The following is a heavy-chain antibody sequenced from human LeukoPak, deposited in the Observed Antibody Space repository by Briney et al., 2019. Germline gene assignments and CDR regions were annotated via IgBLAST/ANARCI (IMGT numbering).Heavy chain of an antibody. J-gene: IGHJ3*02. V-gene: IGHV4-61*01. CDR1: GASVSDGNYY. D-gene: IGHD6-19*01. CDR2: MFYSEST. Sequence: PSETLSLTCSVSGASVSDGNYYWSWIRQPPGKGLEWIGYMFYSESTKYNPSLKSRVTISVDKSKNQFSLHMSSVTAADTAVYYCARPRGIAVAGPDAFDIWGQGTMVTVSS. CDR3: ARPRGIAVAGPDAFDI.